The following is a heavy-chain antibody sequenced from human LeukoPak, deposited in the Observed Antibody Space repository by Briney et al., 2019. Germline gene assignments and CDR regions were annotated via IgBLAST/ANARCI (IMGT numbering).Heavy chain of an antibody. V-gene: IGHV4-34*01. CDR2: INHSGST. D-gene: IGHD6-19*01. J-gene: IGHJ5*02. CDR3: ARGENIAVAGTDWFDP. Sequence: PSETLSLTCAVYGGSFSGYYWSWIRQPPGKGLEWIGEINHSGSTNYNPSLKSRVTISVDTSKNQFSLKLSSVPAADTAVYYCARGENIAVAGTDWFDPWGQGTLVTVSS. CDR1: GGSFSGYY.